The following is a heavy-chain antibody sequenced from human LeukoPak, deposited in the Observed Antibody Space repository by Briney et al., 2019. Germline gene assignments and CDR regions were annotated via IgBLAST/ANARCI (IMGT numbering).Heavy chain of an antibody. CDR3: ARYPNDYYFDY. CDR2: ISSSSSYI. D-gene: IGHD3-3*01. J-gene: IGHJ4*02. CDR1: GFTFSSYS. Sequence: GGSLRLSCAASGFTFSSYSMNWVRQAPGKGLEGVSSISSSSSYIYYADSVKGRFTISRDNAKNSLYLQMNSLRAEDTAVYYCARYPNDYYFDYWGQGTLVTVSS. V-gene: IGHV3-21*01.